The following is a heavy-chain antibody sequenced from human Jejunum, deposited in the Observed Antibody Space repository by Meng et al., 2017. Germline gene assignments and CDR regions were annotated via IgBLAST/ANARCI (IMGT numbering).Heavy chain of an antibody. Sequence: GESLKISCAASGFTFNNFDMTWVRQAPGKGLEWVPTIYSSSGNTYYADSVKGRFTISRDNSKNTLYLQMNSLRVEDTAVYYCARCDITTCRRGFDYWGQGTLVTVSS. CDR2: IYSSSGNT. J-gene: IGHJ4*02. V-gene: IGHV3-23*01. CDR3: ARCDITTCRRGFDY. D-gene: IGHD2-2*01. CDR1: GFTFNNFD.